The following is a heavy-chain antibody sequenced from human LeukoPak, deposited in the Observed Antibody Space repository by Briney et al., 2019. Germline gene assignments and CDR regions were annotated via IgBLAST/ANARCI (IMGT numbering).Heavy chain of an antibody. CDR1: GGSVSSGSFY. V-gene: IGHV4-61*01. D-gene: IGHD3-22*01. Sequence: SETLSLTCTVSGGSVSSGSFYWSWIRQPPGKELEWIGYIYYSGSTYYNPSLKSRVTISVDTSKNQFSLKLSSVTAADTAVYYCARGSYYYDSSYFDYWGQGTLVTVSS. CDR2: IYYSGST. CDR3: ARGSYYYDSSYFDY. J-gene: IGHJ4*02.